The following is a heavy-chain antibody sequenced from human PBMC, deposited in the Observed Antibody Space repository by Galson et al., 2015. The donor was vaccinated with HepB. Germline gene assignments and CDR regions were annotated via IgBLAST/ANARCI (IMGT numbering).Heavy chain of an antibody. CDR3: AKDLALLAVAGAFDY. D-gene: IGHD6-19*01. V-gene: IGHV3-23*01. CDR1: GFSFSSYA. Sequence: SLRLSCAASGFSFSSYAMSWVRQAPGKGLEWVSGIRGSGGSTYYADSVKGRFTISRDNSKNTLYLQMNSLRAEDTAVYYCAKDLALLAVAGAFDYWGQGTLVTVSS. CDR2: IRGSGGST. J-gene: IGHJ4*02.